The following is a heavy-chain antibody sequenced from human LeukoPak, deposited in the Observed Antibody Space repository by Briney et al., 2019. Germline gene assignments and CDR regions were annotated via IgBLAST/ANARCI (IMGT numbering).Heavy chain of an antibody. Sequence: SETLSPTCTVSGGSISSYYWSWIRQPPGKGLEWIGYIYYSGSTYYNPSLKSRVTISVDTSKNQFSLKLSSVTAADTAVYYCARVAADFWSGYPDYWGQGTLVTVSS. D-gene: IGHD3-3*01. J-gene: IGHJ4*02. CDR2: IYYSGST. V-gene: IGHV4-30-4*01. CDR1: GGSISSYY. CDR3: ARVAADFWSGYPDY.